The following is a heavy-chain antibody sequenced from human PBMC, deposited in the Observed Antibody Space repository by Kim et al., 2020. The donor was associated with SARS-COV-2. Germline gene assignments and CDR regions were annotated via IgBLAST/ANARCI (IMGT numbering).Heavy chain of an antibody. D-gene: IGHD5-12*01. Sequence: WGSLRLSCAASGFTFSNYAMSWVRQAPGKGLEWVSSISGCGGTTYYADSVEGRFTISRDNSKNTLFLQMNSLSADDTAAYYCARAIDSGFDPGHWGQGTL. J-gene: IGHJ4*02. CDR1: GFTFSNYA. CDR3: ARAIDSGFDPGH. V-gene: IGHV3-23*01. CDR2: ISGCGGTT.